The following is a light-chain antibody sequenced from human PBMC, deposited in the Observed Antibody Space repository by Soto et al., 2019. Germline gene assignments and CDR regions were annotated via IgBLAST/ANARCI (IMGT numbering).Light chain of an antibody. J-gene: IGKJ3*01. CDR3: QQLNSYPPEFT. Sequence: DFQLTQSPSFLSASVGDRVTITCRASQGISSYLAWYQQKPGKAPKLLIYAASTLQSGVPSRFSGSGSGTEFTLTISSLQPEDFATYYCQQLNSYPPEFTFGPGTKVDIK. CDR2: AAS. V-gene: IGKV1-9*01. CDR1: QGISSY.